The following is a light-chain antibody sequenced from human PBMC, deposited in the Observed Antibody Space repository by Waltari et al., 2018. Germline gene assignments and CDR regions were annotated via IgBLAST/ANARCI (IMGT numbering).Light chain of an antibody. J-gene: IGKJ5*01. Sequence: EIVMTQSPATLSVSPGERATLSCRASQSVSSNLAWYQQKPGQAPRLLIYGASTRATGIPARFSGRGSGTEFTLTISSLQSEDFAVYYCQQYNNWPPAITFGQGTRLEIK. CDR2: GAS. CDR3: QQYNNWPPAIT. V-gene: IGKV3-15*01. CDR1: QSVSSN.